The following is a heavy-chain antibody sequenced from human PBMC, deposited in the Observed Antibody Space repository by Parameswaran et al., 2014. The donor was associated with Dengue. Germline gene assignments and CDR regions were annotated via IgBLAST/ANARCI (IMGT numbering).Heavy chain of an antibody. Sequence: SWVRQAPGQGLEWMGWISAYNGNTNYAQKLQGRVTMTTDTSTSTAYMELRSLRSDDTAVYYCARDLYGAFDIWGQGTMVTVSS. D-gene: IGHD2-2*02. CDR2: ISAYNGNT. CDR3: ARDLYGAFDI. J-gene: IGHJ3*02. V-gene: IGHV1-18*01.